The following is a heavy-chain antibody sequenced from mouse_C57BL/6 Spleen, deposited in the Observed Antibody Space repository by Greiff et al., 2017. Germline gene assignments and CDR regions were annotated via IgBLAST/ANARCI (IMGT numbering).Heavy chain of an antibody. J-gene: IGHJ4*01. Sequence: QVQLKQPGAELVKPGASVKLSCKASGYTFTSYWMHWVKQRPGQGLEWIGMIHPNSGSTNYNEKFKSKATLTVDKSSSTAYMQLSSLTSEDSAVYYCARGRDYDDAMDYWGQGTAVTVSS. CDR1: GYTFTSYW. CDR2: IHPNSGST. CDR3: ARGRDYDDAMDY. V-gene: IGHV1-64*01. D-gene: IGHD1-1*01.